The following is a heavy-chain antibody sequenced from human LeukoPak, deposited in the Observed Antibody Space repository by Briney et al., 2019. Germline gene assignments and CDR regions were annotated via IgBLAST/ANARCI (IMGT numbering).Heavy chain of an antibody. CDR3: ASQAGYYYDSSGYHDY. D-gene: IGHD3-22*01. J-gene: IGHJ4*02. CDR1: GYIFTSYS. Sequence: GASVKVSCKASGYIFTSYSISWVRQAPGQGLEWMGWISAYNGDTNYVQKFQGRVTMTRDTSISTAYMGLSRLRSDDTAVYYCASQAGYYYDSSGYHDYWGQGTLVTVSS. CDR2: ISAYNGDT. V-gene: IGHV1-18*01.